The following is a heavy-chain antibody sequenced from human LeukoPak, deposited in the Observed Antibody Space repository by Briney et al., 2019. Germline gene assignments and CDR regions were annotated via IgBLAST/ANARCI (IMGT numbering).Heavy chain of an antibody. CDR3: ATKEHIVEFDY. CDR2: ISYDGSNK. D-gene: IGHD2-21*01. J-gene: IGHJ4*02. CDR1: GFTFSSYG. V-gene: IGHV3-30*03. Sequence: GGSLRLSCAASGFTFSSYGMHWVRQAPGKGLEWVAVISYDGSNKYYADSVKGRFTISRDNFKNTLYLQMNSLRAEDTAVYYCATKEHIVEFDYWGQGTLVTVSS.